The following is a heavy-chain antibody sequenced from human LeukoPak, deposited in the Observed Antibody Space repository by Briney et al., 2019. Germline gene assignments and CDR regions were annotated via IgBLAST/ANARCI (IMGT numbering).Heavy chain of an antibody. J-gene: IGHJ6*02. CDR1: GFTFSSYA. V-gene: IGHV5-51*01. Sequence: PGGSLRLSCAASGFTFSSYAMSWVRQMPGKGLEWMGIIYPADSDTRYSPSFQGQVTISADKSISTAYLQWSSLKASDTAMYYCARPGGLDVWGQGTTVTVSS. CDR2: IYPADSDT. CDR3: ARPGGLDV.